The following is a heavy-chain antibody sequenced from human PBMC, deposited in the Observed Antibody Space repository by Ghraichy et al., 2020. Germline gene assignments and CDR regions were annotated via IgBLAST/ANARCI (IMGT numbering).Heavy chain of an antibody. Sequence: AGSLRLSCAASGFTFSNYAMTWVRQAPGKGLEWVSAVSTSGGSTYYADSVKVRFTISRDNSKNTLYLQMNSLRAEDTAVYYCAKDRSTYYHDSSGYYSHWGQGTLVTVSS. J-gene: IGHJ1*01. CDR3: AKDRSTYYHDSSGYYSH. D-gene: IGHD3-22*01. V-gene: IGHV3-23*01. CDR1: GFTFSNYA. CDR2: VSTSGGST.